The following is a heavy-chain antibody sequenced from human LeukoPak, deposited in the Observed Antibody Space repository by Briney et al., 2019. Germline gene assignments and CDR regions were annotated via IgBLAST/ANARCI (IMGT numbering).Heavy chain of an antibody. J-gene: IGHJ4*02. D-gene: IGHD3-9*01. V-gene: IGHV4-59*08. CDR3: ARGLNYDILTGSCDY. Sequence: SETLSLTCTVSGGSISSYYWSWIRQPPGKGLEWIGYIYYSGSTYYNPSLKSRVTISVDTSKNQFSLKLSSVTAADTAVYYCARGLNYDILTGSCDYWGQGTLVTVSS. CDR1: GGSISSYY. CDR2: IYYSGST.